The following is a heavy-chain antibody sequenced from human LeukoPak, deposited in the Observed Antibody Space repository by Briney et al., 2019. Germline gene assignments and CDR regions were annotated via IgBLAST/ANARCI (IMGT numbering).Heavy chain of an antibody. CDR1: GGTFSIYA. V-gene: IGHV1-69*13. D-gene: IGHD6-13*01. CDR2: IIPIFGTA. J-gene: IGHJ5*02. Sequence: APVTVSCKASGGTFSIYAISWVRQAPGQGLEWMGGIIPIFGTANYAQKFQGRVTITADESTSTAYMELSSLRSEDTAVYHCARDRVAAAGTNWFDPWGQGTLVTVSS. CDR3: ARDRVAAAGTNWFDP.